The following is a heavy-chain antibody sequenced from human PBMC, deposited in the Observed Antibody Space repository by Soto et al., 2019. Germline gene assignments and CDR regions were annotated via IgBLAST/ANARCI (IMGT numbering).Heavy chain of an antibody. Sequence: ASVKVSCKASGYTFTGYYMHWVRQAPGQGLEWMGWINPNSGDTNYAQNFQGRVTMTWDTSISTAYMELSSPRSDDSAVYYCARVTAAAGTWAFWGQGTLVTVS. J-gene: IGHJ4*02. CDR2: INPNSGDT. V-gene: IGHV1-2*02. D-gene: IGHD6-13*01. CDR3: ARVTAAAGTWAF. CDR1: GYTFTGYY.